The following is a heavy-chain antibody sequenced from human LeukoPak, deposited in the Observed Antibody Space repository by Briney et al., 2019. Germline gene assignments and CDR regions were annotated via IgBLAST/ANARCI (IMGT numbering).Heavy chain of an antibody. D-gene: IGHD1-20*01. CDR3: ARDRYNWNGIGYFDV. J-gene: IGHJ2*01. CDR2: INSDGSST. Sequence: PGGSLRLSCAASGFIFSSYWMHWVRQAPGKGLVWVSRINSDGSSTSYADSVKGRFTISRDNAKNTLYLQMNSLRAEDTAVYYCARDRYNWNGIGYFDVWGRGTLVTVSS. V-gene: IGHV3-74*01. CDR1: GFIFSSYW.